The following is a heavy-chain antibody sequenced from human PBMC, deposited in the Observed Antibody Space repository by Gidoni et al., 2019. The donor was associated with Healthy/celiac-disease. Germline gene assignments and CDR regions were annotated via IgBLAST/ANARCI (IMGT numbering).Heavy chain of an antibody. Sequence: DVQLVESGGGLVQPGRSLRLSCAASGFTFDDYAMHWVRPAPGKGLEWVSCISWNSGSIGYADSVKGRFTISRDNAKNSLYLQMNSLRAEDTALYDCAKDKDYYDSSGPFDYWGQGTLVTVSS. V-gene: IGHV3-9*01. CDR3: AKDKDYYDSSGPFDY. D-gene: IGHD3-22*01. CDR2: ISWNSGSI. CDR1: GFTFDDYA. J-gene: IGHJ4*02.